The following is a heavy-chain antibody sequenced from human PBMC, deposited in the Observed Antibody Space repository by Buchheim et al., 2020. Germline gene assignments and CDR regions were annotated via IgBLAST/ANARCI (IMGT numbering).Heavy chain of an antibody. CDR3: ARGPRRDGYEFDY. CDR2: ISSSSSYI. D-gene: IGHD5-24*01. CDR1: GGSISDSS. J-gene: IGHJ4*02. Sequence: LQLQESGPGLVKPSETLSLTCSVSGGSISDSSFYWAWVRQAPGKGLEWVSSISSSSSYIYYADPVKGRFTVSRDNAKNLLYLQMNSLRAEDTAVYYCARGPRRDGYEFDYWGQGTL. V-gene: IGHV3-21*01.